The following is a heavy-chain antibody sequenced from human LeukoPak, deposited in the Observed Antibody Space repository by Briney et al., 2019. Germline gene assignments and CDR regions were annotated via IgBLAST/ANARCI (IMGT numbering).Heavy chain of an antibody. J-gene: IGHJ6*03. Sequence: ASVKVSCKASGYTFTGYYMHWVRQAPGQGLEWMGWINPNSGGTNYAQKFQGRVTMTRDTSISTAYMELSRLRSDDTAVYYCAREVSPYCSSTSCYAASYYMDVWGKGTTVTVSS. CDR3: AREVSPYCSSTSCYAASYYMDV. CDR1: GYTFTGYY. V-gene: IGHV1-2*02. CDR2: INPNSGGT. D-gene: IGHD2-2*01.